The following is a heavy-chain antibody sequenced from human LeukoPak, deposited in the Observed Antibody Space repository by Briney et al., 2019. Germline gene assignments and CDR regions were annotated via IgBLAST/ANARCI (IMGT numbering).Heavy chain of an antibody. J-gene: IGHJ4*02. V-gene: IGHV4-34*01. D-gene: IGHD6-6*01. CDR3: ARSFFEYSSY. CDR1: GGSFSGYY. Sequence: SATLSLTCAVYGGSFSGYYWSWIRQPPGKGLEWIGEINHSGSTNYNPSLKSRVTISVDTSKNQFSLKLSSVTAADTAVYYCARSFFEYSSYWGQGTLVTVSS. CDR2: INHSGST.